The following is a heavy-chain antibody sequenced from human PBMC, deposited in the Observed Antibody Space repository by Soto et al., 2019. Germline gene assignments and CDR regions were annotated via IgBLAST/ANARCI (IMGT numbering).Heavy chain of an antibody. D-gene: IGHD6-19*01. CDR3: ARAGYYRSGHEDPQGGAFDV. J-gene: IGHJ3*01. CDR2: LSGQGQNA. CDR1: GFIFNHYV. V-gene: IGHV1-18*01. Sequence: QVQLVQSGPEGKKPGASMRVSCKASGFIFNHYVITWVRQAPGQGLECVGGLSGQGQNAHYAEKFQDRVTVTKDTSTATSYLAVTSLRPDDSAVYFCARAGYYRSGHEDPQGGAFDVWGLGTVVTVSS.